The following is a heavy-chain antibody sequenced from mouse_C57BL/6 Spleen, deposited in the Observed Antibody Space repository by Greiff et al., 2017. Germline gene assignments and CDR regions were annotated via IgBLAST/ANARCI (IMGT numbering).Heavy chain of an antibody. CDR3: AKSDYGSSLSYAMDY. D-gene: IGHD1-1*01. Sequence: VQLVESGPGLVQPSQSLSITCTVSGFSLTSYGVHWVRQSPGKGLEWLGVIWRGGSTDYNAAFMSRLSITKDNSKSHVFFKMNSLQAADTAIYXCAKSDYGSSLSYAMDYWGQGTSVTVSS. V-gene: IGHV2-5*01. CDR2: IWRGGST. J-gene: IGHJ4*01. CDR1: GFSLTSYG.